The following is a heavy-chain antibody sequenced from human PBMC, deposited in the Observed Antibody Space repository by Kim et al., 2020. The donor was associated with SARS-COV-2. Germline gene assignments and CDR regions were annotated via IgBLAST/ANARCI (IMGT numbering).Heavy chain of an antibody. J-gene: IGHJ4*02. CDR3: ARYRAGYYGSGSYFSKAFDY. Sequence: SETLSLTCTVSGGSISSGGYYWSWIRQHPGKGLEWIGYIYYSGSTYYNPSLKSRVTISVDTSKNQFSLKLSSVTAADTAVYYCARYRAGYYGSGSYFSKAFDYWGQGTLVTVSS. CDR2: IYYSGST. CDR1: GGSISSGGYY. V-gene: IGHV4-31*03. D-gene: IGHD3-10*01.